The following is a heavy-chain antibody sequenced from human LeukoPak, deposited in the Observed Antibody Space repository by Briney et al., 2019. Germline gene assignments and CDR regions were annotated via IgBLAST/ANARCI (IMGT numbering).Heavy chain of an antibody. J-gene: IGHJ3*02. V-gene: IGHV3-66*01. D-gene: IGHD2-21*01. CDR3: AKDIVVVIATIGTDAFDI. CDR2: IYSGGST. CDR1: GFTVSSNY. Sequence: PGGSLRLSCAASGFTVSSNYMSWVRQAPGKGLEWVSVIYSGGSTYYADSVKGRFTISRDNSKNTLYLQMNSLRAEDTAVYYCAKDIVVVIATIGTDAFDIWGQGTMVTVSS.